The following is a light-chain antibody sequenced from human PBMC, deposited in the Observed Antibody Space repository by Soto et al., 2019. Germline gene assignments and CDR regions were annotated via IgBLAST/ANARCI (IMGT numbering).Light chain of an antibody. CDR2: KAS. CDR3: QQYSSSST. Sequence: DIQMTQSPSTLSASVGDRVTITCRASQSIGDWLAWYQQKPGKAPNLLIYKASSLYSGVPSRFSGSGSGTEFTLTISSLQPDDFATYYCQQYSSSSTFGQGTKVEIK. J-gene: IGKJ1*01. V-gene: IGKV1-5*03. CDR1: QSIGDW.